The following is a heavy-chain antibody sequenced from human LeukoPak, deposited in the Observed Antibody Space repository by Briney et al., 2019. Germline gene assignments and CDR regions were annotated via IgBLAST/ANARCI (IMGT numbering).Heavy chain of an antibody. CDR3: ARGLWGGSIKNWFDP. D-gene: IGHD2-21*01. Sequence: SETLSLTCAFYGGSFSGYYWSWVRQPPGKGLEWIGEINHSGSTNYNPSHKRRVTISVDTSNNHFSLKLSTVTGADPAVYYRARGLWGGSIKNWFDPWGQGTLVTVSS. CDR1: GGSFSGYY. V-gene: IGHV4-34*01. J-gene: IGHJ5*02. CDR2: INHSGST.